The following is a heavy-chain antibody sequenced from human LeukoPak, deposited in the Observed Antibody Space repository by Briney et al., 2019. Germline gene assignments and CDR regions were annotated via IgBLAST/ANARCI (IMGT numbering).Heavy chain of an antibody. CDR1: GYTFTSYD. J-gene: IGHJ4*02. Sequence: ASVKVSCKASGYTFTSYDINWVRQATGQGLEWMGWINPNSGGTNYAQKFQGRVTMTRDTSISTAYMELSRLRSDDTAVYYCMFGELLNLNPFDYWGQGTLVTVSS. CDR3: MFGELLNLNPFDY. D-gene: IGHD3-10*02. CDR2: INPNSGGT. V-gene: IGHV1-2*02.